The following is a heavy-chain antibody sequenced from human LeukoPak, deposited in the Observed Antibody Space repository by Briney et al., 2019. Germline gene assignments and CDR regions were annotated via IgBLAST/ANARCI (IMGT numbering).Heavy chain of an antibody. J-gene: IGHJ4*02. D-gene: IGHD6-19*01. CDR1: GYTFTSYD. Sequence: GASVKVSCKASGYTFTSYDINWVRQATGQGLELMGWMNPSSGNTGYAQKFQGRVTMTRDTSTSTVYMELSSLRSEDTAVYYCAREGQWLVRRGFDYWGQGTLVTVSS. V-gene: IGHV1-8*01. CDR3: AREGQWLVRRGFDY. CDR2: MNPSSGNT.